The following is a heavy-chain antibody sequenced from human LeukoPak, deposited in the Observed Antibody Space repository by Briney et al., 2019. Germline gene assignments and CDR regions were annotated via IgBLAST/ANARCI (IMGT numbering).Heavy chain of an antibody. D-gene: IGHD3-16*01. CDR1: GFTFSSYA. V-gene: IGHV3-64D*06. Sequence: GGSLRLSCSASGFTFSSYAMHWVRQAPGKGLEFVSAISSNGGSTYYADSVKGRFTISRDNSKNTLYLQMSSLRADDTAVYYCVETHTYTTYWNAFDIWGQGTMVTVSS. J-gene: IGHJ3*02. CDR3: VETHTYTTYWNAFDI. CDR2: ISSNGGST.